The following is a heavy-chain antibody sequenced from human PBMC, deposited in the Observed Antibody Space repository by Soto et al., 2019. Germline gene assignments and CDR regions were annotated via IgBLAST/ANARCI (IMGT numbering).Heavy chain of an antibody. V-gene: IGHV4-61*08. CDR3: ARTRMIESWIDY. Sequence: SETLSLTCTVSGGSVTSDEDYWSWIRQPPGKGLEWIGYVYYSGSTLYNPSLESRVTMSIDMSKKQVSLKLTSVIAADTAVYYCARTRMIESWIDYWGHGTLVTVSS. D-gene: IGHD2-21*01. CDR1: GGSVTSDEDY. J-gene: IGHJ4*01. CDR2: VYYSGST.